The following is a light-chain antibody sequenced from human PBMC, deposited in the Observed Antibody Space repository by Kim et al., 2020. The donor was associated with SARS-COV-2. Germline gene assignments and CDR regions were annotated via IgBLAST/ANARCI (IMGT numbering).Light chain of an antibody. J-gene: IGKJ4*01. V-gene: IGKV3-11*01. CDR1: HNVGIS. CDR3: QQRGSWPPALT. CDR2: DAA. Sequence: PGESDTRSCWDGHNVGISLDWYQQTPGQAPRRGIYDAAIRAAGIPDRFSGSGSGTDVTLTIGSLAPEDCAIYYCQQRGSWPPALTFGGGTKVDIK.